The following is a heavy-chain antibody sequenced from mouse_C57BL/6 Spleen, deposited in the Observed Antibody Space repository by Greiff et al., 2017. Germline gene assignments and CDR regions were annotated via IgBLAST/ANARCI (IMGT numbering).Heavy chain of an antibody. D-gene: IGHD1-1*01. CDR1: GYAFTNYL. J-gene: IGHJ2*01. Sequence: VQLVESGAELVRPGTSVKVSCKASGYAFTNYLIEWVKQRPGQGLEWIGVINPGSGGTNYNEKFKGKATLTADKSSSTAYMQLSSLTSEDSAVXFCARYYYGSSYVFDYWGQGTTLTVSS. V-gene: IGHV1-54*01. CDR2: INPGSGGT. CDR3: ARYYYGSSYVFDY.